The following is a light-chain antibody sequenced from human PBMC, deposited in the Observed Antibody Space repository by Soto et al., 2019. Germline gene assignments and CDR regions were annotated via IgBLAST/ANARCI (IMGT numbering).Light chain of an antibody. CDR3: HQRQSWPRT. V-gene: IGKV3-11*01. Sequence: EIVFTQSPATLSSFPGSRATLSGRASQAVNTRLAWYQHNPGQAHRLLIYLASNRAAGVPASFSGCGSGTDFTLTIGNVETEELAVYDCHQRQSWPRTFGLGTRLEIK. CDR1: QAVNTR. J-gene: IGKJ5*01. CDR2: LAS.